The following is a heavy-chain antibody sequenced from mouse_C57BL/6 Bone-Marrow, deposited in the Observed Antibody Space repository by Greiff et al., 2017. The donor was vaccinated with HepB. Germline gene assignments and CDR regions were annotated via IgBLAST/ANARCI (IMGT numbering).Heavy chain of an antibody. J-gene: IGHJ1*03. Sequence: QVQLQQSGAELVRPGASVTLSCKASGYTFTDYEMHWVKQTPVHGLEWIGAIDPETGGTAYNQKFKGKAILTADKSSSTAYMELRSLTSEDSAVYYCTRWSPSFYGSSYGGYFNVWGTGTTVTVSS. CDR1: GYTFTDYE. D-gene: IGHD1-1*01. CDR2: IDPETGGT. CDR3: TRWSPSFYGSSYGGYFNV. V-gene: IGHV1-15*01.